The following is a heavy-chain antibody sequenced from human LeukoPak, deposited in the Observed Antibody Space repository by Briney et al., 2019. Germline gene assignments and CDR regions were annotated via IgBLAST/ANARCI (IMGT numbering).Heavy chain of an antibody. V-gene: IGHV3-53*01. D-gene: IGHD3-10*01. CDR2: IYSGGTT. CDR3: ARDPDTNDGVD. CDR1: GFSVSSNY. Sequence: GGSLRLSCAASGFSVSSNYMSWVRQAPGKGLEWVSVIYSGGTTYYADSVKGRFTISRDNSKNTLYLQMNSLRAEDTAVYYCARDPDTNDGVDWGQGTLVTVSS. J-gene: IGHJ4*02.